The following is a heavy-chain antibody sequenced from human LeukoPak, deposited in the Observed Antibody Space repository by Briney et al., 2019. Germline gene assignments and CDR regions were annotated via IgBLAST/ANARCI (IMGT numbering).Heavy chain of an antibody. CDR1: GFTFSSYA. D-gene: IGHD1-20*01. CDR2: ISYDGSNK. Sequence: GGSLRLSCAASGFTFSSYAMHWVRQAPGKGLHWVAVISYDGSNKYYADSVKGRFTISRDNSKNTLYLEMNSLRTEDTAVYYCVPLNWNPPGDFDRWGQGTLVTVSS. J-gene: IGHJ4*02. CDR3: VPLNWNPPGDFDR. V-gene: IGHV3-30-3*01.